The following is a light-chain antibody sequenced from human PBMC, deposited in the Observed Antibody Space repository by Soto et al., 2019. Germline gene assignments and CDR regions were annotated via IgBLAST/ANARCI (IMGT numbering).Light chain of an antibody. V-gene: IGLV2-14*01. CDR3: SSYTSSSTYV. Sequence: QSARTQPASVSGSPGQSITISCTGTSNDVGGYNYVSWYQRHPGKDPKLMIYDVSNRPSGVSTRFSGSKSGNTASLTISGLQAEDEADYYCSSYTSSSTYVFGTGTKVTVL. J-gene: IGLJ1*01. CDR2: DVS. CDR1: SNDVGGYNY.